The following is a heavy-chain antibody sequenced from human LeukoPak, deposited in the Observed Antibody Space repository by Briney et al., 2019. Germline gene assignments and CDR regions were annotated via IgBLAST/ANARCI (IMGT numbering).Heavy chain of an antibody. Sequence: GGSLRLSCAASGFTFSSYAMHWVRQAPGKGLEWVAVISYDGSNKYYADSVKGRFTIPRDNSKNTLYLQMNSLRAEDTAVYYCAKWGGVYYFDYWGQGTLVTVSS. V-gene: IGHV3-30*04. J-gene: IGHJ4*02. CDR3: AKWGGVYYFDY. CDR2: ISYDGSNK. CDR1: GFTFSSYA. D-gene: IGHD3-16*01.